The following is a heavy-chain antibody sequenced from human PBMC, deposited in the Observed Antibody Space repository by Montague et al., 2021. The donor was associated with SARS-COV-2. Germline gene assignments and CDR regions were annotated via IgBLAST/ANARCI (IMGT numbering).Heavy chain of an antibody. CDR3: ARGIPRPMRWLLVVDDAFDI. CDR2: IYYSGST. CDR1: GGSISSSSYY. V-gene: IGHV4-61*05. Sequence: SETLSLTCTVSGGSISSSSYYWGWIRQPPGKGLEWIGYIYYSGSTNYNPSLKSRVTISVDTSKNQFSLKLSSVTAADTAVYYCARGIPRPMRWLLVVDDAFDIWGQGTMVTVSS. D-gene: IGHD3-22*01. J-gene: IGHJ3*02.